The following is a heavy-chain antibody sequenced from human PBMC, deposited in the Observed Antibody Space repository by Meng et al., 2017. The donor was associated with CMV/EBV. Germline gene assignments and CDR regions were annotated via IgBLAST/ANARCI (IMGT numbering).Heavy chain of an antibody. CDR1: GYTFTSSG. J-gene: IGHJ5*02. Sequence: ASVTVSCKASGYTFTSSGISWVRQAPGQGLEWMGWISAYNGNTNYAQTLQGRVTMTTDTSTSTAYMELRSLRSDDTAVYYCARDTGFLYYYGSGPDPENWFDPWGQGTLVTVSS. D-gene: IGHD3-10*01. CDR2: ISAYNGNT. CDR3: ARDTGFLYYYGSGPDPENWFDP. V-gene: IGHV1-18*01.